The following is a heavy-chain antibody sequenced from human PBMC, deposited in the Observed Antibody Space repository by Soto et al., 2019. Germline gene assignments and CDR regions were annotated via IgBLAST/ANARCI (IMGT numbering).Heavy chain of an antibody. CDR3: ARSTYGSDDY. J-gene: IGHJ4*02. V-gene: IGHV3-72*01. D-gene: IGHD3-10*01. CDR1: GITFSDYY. CDR2: IRTKGSRYTT. Sequence: EVQLVETGGGLVQPGGSLRLSCVGSGITFSDYYMDWVRQAPGKGLEWVGRIRTKGSRYTTEYAASVKGRFTISRDDSKNSLYLRMNSLKTEDTAVYSCARSTYGSDDYWGQGTLVTVSS.